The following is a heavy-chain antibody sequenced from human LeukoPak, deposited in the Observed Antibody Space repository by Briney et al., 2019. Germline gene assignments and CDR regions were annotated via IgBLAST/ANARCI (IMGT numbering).Heavy chain of an antibody. V-gene: IGHV4-61*02. CDR3: ARDGWNWFDP. Sequence: SQTLSLTCTVSGGSVSSGSFYWSWIRQPAGRGLEWIGRIYTTGTTNYNPSLKGRVTISVDTSKNQFSLKLTSVTAADTAVYYCARDGWNWFDPWGQGTLVTVSS. CDR2: IYTTGTT. CDR1: GGSVSSGSFY. J-gene: IGHJ5*02. D-gene: IGHD6-19*01.